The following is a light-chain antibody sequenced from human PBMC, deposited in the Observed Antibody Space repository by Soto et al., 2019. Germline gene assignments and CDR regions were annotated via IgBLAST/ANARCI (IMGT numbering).Light chain of an antibody. Sequence: EIVMTQSPVTLSVSPGERATLACRASQSIRNNLAWYQQKPGQPPRLLIYGASTRATGTPARFSGSGSGTYFTLTVSDLQSEYFAVYYCQQYNNWPPWTFGHGTKVDIK. CDR3: QQYNNWPPWT. V-gene: IGKV3-15*01. CDR2: GAS. J-gene: IGKJ1*01. CDR1: QSIRNN.